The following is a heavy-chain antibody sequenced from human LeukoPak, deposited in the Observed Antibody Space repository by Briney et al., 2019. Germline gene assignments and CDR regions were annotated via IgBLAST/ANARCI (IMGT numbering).Heavy chain of an antibody. D-gene: IGHD2-15*01. CDR3: ARDKVVVAATPEDGDNYFDY. CDR1: GYTFTGYY. Sequence: ASVKVSCKASGYTFTGYYMHWVRQAPGQGLEWMGWINPNSGGTNYAQKFQGWVTMTRDTSISTAYMELSRLRSDDTAVYYCARDKVVVAATPEDGDNYFDYWGQGTLVTVSS. J-gene: IGHJ4*02. CDR2: INPNSGGT. V-gene: IGHV1-2*04.